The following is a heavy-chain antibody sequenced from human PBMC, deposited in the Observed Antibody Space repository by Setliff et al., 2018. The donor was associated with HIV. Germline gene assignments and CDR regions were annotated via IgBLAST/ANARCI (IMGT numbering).Heavy chain of an antibody. V-gene: IGHV1-2*02. J-gene: IGHJ2*01. CDR1: GYTFNIYG. CDR3: ARDHCGGDCYSLWYFDL. Sequence: GASVKVSCKASGYTFNIYGMHWVRQAPGQGLEWMGWINPNSGGTNYAQKFQGRVTITTDESTSTAYMELSSLRSEDTAVYYCARDHCGGDCYSLWYFDLWGRGTLVTVS. D-gene: IGHD2-21*02. CDR2: INPNSGGT.